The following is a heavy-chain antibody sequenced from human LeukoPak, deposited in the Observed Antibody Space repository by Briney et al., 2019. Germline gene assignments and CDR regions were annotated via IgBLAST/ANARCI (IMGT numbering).Heavy chain of an antibody. D-gene: IGHD3-22*01. V-gene: IGHV3-74*01. CDR1: GFTFSSYA. CDR2: INSDGSST. J-gene: IGHJ4*02. CDR3: ARYYYDSSGFDY. Sequence: GGSLRLSCAASGFTFSSYAMSWVRQAPGKGLVWVSRINSDGSSTSYADSVKGRFTISRDNAKNTLYLQMNSLRAEDTAVYYCARYYYDSSGFDYWGQGTLVTVSS.